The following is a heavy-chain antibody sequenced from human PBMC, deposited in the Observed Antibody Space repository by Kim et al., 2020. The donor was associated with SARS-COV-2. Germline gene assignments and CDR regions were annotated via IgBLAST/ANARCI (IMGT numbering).Heavy chain of an antibody. CDR3: AGAIALHYGAFDI. V-gene: IGHV1-3*01. D-gene: IGHD4-17*01. Sequence: YSVKCQGRVTITRDTSASTAYMELSSLRSEDTAVYYCAGAIALHYGAFDIWGQGTMVTVSS. J-gene: IGHJ3*02.